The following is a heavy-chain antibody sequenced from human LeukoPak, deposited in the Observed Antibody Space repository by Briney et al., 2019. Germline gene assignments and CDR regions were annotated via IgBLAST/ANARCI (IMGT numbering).Heavy chain of an antibody. D-gene: IGHD3-22*01. J-gene: IGHJ4*02. CDR1: GDSVSSNSAA. Sequence: SQTLSLTCAISGDSVSSNSAAWNWIRQSPSRGLEWLGRTYYRSKWYNDYAVSVKSRITINPDTSKNQFSLQLNSVTAADTAVYYCARVSYYYDSSGYYVWDFDYWGQGTPVTVSS. CDR3: ARVSYYYDSSGYYVWDFDY. V-gene: IGHV6-1*01. CDR2: TYYRSKWYN.